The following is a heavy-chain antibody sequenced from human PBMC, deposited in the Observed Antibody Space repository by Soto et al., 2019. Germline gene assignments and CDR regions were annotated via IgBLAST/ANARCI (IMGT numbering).Heavy chain of an antibody. Sequence: VQVVASGGGLVQPGRSLRLSCAVSGFRFEQYVMHRVRQAPGKGLECVSTVSPTGDTVAYADSVEGRFTVSRDNAKNSLYLQMISLKGDDTAFYYCLKDAPNGSIDDWGQGTLVTVSS. J-gene: IGHJ4*02. D-gene: IGHD3-10*01. CDR3: LKDAPNGSIDD. V-gene: IGHV3-9*01. CDR1: GFRFEQYV. CDR2: VSPTGDTV.